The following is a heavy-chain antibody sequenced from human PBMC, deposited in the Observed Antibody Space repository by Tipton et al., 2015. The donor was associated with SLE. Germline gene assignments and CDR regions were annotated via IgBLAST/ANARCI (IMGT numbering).Heavy chain of an antibody. Sequence: TLSLTCTVSGGSVSTGNYFWSWLRQPTGKTLEWIGRIYTSGSTNYNPSLKSRVTIFVDTSTNQFSLNLTSVTAADTAVYYCARERVGLDYWGQGTLVTVSS. V-gene: IGHV4-61*02. D-gene: IGHD1-26*01. CDR3: ARERVGLDY. CDR2: IYTSGST. J-gene: IGHJ4*02. CDR1: GGSVSTGNYF.